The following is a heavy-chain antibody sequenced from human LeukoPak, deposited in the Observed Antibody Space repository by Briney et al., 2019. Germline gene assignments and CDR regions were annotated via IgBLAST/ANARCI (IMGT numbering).Heavy chain of an antibody. CDR2: MNPKSGDT. J-gene: IGHJ4*02. CDR1: GYSFTNYD. V-gene: IGHV1-8*03. D-gene: IGHD3-16*01. Sequence: AASVKVSCKASGYSFTNYDINWVRQATGQGLEWMGWMNPKSGDTGYSQKFQGRVFITRDTSINTAYMELSSLGSEDTAVYYCAIMITFGDPNPGAFDYWGQGTLVTVSS. CDR3: AIMITFGDPNPGAFDY.